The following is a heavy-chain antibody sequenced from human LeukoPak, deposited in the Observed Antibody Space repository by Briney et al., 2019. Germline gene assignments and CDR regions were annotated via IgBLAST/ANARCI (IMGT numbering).Heavy chain of an antibody. J-gene: IGHJ4*02. CDR3: ARIPAYYYDSSGYPDY. D-gene: IGHD3-22*01. CDR2: IYSGGST. V-gene: IGHV3-66*01. Sequence: PGGSLRLSCAASGFTVSSNYMSWVRQAPGKGLEWVSVIYSGGSTYYADSVKGRFTISRDNSKNTLYLQMNSLRAEDTAVYYCARIPAYYYDSSGYPDYWGQGTLVTVSS. CDR1: GFTVSSNY.